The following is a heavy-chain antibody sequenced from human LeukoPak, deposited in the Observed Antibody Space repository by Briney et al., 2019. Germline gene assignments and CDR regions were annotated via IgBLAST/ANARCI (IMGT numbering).Heavy chain of an antibody. Sequence: SGTLSLTCAVSGGSISGSNWWSWVRQPPGKGLEWIGEIYHSGSTNYNPSLKSRVTISLDKSKNQFSLKLSSVTAADTAVYYCARDRGGKYYYDSSGYYFTDYWGQGTLVTVSS. CDR1: GGSISGSNW. D-gene: IGHD3-22*01. J-gene: IGHJ4*02. CDR2: IYHSGST. CDR3: ARDRGGKYYYDSSGYYFTDY. V-gene: IGHV4-4*02.